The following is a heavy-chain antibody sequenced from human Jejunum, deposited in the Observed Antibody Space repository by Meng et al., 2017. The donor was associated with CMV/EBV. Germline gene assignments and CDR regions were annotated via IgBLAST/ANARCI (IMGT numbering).Heavy chain of an antibody. J-gene: IGHJ4*02. CDR2: INSDGSST. CDR1: VFTFSNYW. D-gene: IGHD1-26*01. CDR3: ARDGGSGILGAFDF. Sequence: SVFTFSNYWMIWVRRASGKGLVWVSRINSDGSSTSNADSVKGRFTISRDNARNTLYLQMNSLRVEDTAVYYCARDGGSGILGAFDFWGQGTLVTVSS. V-gene: IGHV3-74*01.